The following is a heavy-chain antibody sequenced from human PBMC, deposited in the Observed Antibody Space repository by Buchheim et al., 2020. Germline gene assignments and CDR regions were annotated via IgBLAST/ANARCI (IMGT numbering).Heavy chain of an antibody. CDR3: AREAVVTRERQTYYYYGMDV. Sequence: QVQLVESGGGVVQPGRSLRLSCAASGFTFSSYGMHWVRQAPGKGLEWVAVIWYDGSNKYYADSVKGRFTISRDNSKNTLYLQMNSLRAEDTAVYYCAREAVVTRERQTYYYYGMDVWGQGTT. V-gene: IGHV3-33*01. CDR1: GFTFSSYG. J-gene: IGHJ6*02. CDR2: IWYDGSNK. D-gene: IGHD4-23*01.